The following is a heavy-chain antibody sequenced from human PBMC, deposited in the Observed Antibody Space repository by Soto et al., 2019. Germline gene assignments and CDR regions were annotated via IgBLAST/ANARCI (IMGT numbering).Heavy chain of an antibody. CDR1: GYTFTSYG. J-gene: IGHJ4*02. CDR3: ARDFDYYDSSGYYYVDDY. D-gene: IGHD3-22*01. Sequence: ASVKVSCKASGYTFTSYGISWVRQAPGQGLEWMGWISAYNGNTNYAQKLQGRVTMTTDTSTSTAYMELRSLRSDDTAVYYCARDFDYYDSSGYYYVDDYWGQGXLVTVYS. V-gene: IGHV1-18*01. CDR2: ISAYNGNT.